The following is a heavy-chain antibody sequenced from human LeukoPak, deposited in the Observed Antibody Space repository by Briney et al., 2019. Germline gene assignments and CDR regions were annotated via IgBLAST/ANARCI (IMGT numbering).Heavy chain of an antibody. D-gene: IGHD2-15*01. CDR1: GFTFSSYS. J-gene: IGHJ5*02. CDR3: ARDLTDIVVVVAATGPGGFDP. Sequence: GGSLRLSCAASGFTFSSYSMSWVRQAPGKGLEWVSSISSSSSYIYYADSVKGRFTTSRDNAKDSLYLQMNSLRAEDTAVYYCARDLTDIVVVVAATGPGGFDPWGQGTLVTVSS. V-gene: IGHV3-21*01. CDR2: ISSSSSYI.